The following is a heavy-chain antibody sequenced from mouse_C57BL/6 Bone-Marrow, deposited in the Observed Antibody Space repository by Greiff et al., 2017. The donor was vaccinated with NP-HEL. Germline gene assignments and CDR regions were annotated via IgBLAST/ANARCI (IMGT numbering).Heavy chain of an antibody. J-gene: IGHJ2*01. Sequence: VQLQQPGAELVKPGASVKLSCKASGYTFTSYWMQWVKQRPGQGLEWIGEIDPSDSYTNYNQKFKGKATLTVDTSSSTAYMQLSSLTSEDSAVYYCAFITTKEYYFDYWGQGTTLTVSS. V-gene: IGHV1-50*01. CDR2: IDPSDSYT. CDR3: AFITTKEYYFDY. CDR1: GYTFTSYW. D-gene: IGHD1-1*01.